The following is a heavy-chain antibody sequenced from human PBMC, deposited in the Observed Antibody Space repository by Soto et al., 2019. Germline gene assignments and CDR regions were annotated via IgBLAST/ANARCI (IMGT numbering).Heavy chain of an antibody. D-gene: IGHD1-7*01. CDR3: ASRDPGTSVDY. V-gene: IGHV4-4*02. CDR1: GVSFTSNNW. Sequence: QVQLQESGPGLVKPSGTLSLTCAVSGVSFTSNNWWTWVRQPPGQGLEWIGEIDRTGSTNYNPSLKSRVTISLDKSENQFSLKVTYLTAADTAVYYCASRDPGTSVDYWGQGTLVTVSS. CDR2: IDRTGST. J-gene: IGHJ4*02.